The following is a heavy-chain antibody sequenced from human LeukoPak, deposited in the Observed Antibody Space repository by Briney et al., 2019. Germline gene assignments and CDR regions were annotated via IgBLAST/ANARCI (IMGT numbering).Heavy chain of an antibody. CDR1: GFTVGTTY. CDR2: ISGSGTIT. V-gene: IGHV3-23*01. Sequence: GGSLRLSCAASGFTVGTTYMSWVREAPGKGLEWVSAISGSGTITYYADSVKGGFTISRDTSKNTLYLQMKALRAEDTALYYCAKGFVTYYDYWGQGTLVTVSS. D-gene: IGHD3-16*02. CDR3: AKGFVTYYDY. J-gene: IGHJ4*02.